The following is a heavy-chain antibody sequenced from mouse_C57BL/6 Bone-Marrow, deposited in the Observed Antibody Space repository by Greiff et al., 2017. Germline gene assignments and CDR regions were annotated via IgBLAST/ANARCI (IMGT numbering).Heavy chain of an antibody. CDR3: VYDYDY. J-gene: IGHJ2*01. CDR1: GYTFTDYY. D-gene: IGHD2-4*01. V-gene: IGHV1-26*01. CDR2: INPNNGGT. Sequence: SGPELVKPGASVKISCRASGYTFTDYYMNWVKQSHGKSLEWIGDINPNNGGTSYNQKFKGKATLTVDKSSSTAYMELRSLTSEDSAVYYCVYDYDYWGQGTTLTVSS.